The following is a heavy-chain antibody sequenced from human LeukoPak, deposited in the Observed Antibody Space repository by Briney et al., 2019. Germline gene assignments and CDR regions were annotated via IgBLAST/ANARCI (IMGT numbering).Heavy chain of an antibody. V-gene: IGHV1-46*01. J-gene: IGHJ1*01. Sequence: SGKVSCKASGYTFTSYDMHWVRQAPGQGLESMGIINPSGGSTSYAQIFQGRVTMTRDTSTSTVYMGLSSLRSEDTAVYYCARGGSSWYRGSFQHWGQGTLVTVSS. D-gene: IGHD6-13*01. CDR1: GYTFTSYD. CDR3: ARGGSSWYRGSFQH. CDR2: INPSGGST.